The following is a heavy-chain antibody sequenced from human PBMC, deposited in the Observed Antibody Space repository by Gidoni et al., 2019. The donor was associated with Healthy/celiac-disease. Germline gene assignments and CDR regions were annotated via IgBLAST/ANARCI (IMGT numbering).Heavy chain of an antibody. V-gene: IGHV4-39*01. D-gene: IGHD1-26*01. J-gene: IGHJ6*02. CDR3: ASPSGGASYYYYGMDV. Sequence: QLQLQESGPGLVKPSDTLSLTCTVSGGSISRSSYYWGWIRQPPGKGLEWIGSIYYSGSTYYNPSLKSRVTISVDTSKNQFSLKLSSVTAADTAVYYCASPSGGASYYYYGMDVWGQGTTVTVSS. CDR2: IYYSGST. CDR1: GGSISRSSYY.